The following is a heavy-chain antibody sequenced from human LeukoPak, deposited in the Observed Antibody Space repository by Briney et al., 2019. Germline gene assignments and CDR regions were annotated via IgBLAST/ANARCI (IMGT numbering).Heavy chain of an antibody. Sequence: SVKVSCKASGGTFSSYAISWVRQAPGRGLEWMGGIIPIFGTANYAQKFQGRVTITTDESTSTAYMELSSLRSEDTAVYYCACGVVGAAYFDYWGQGTLVTVSS. CDR2: IIPIFGTA. D-gene: IGHD1-26*01. CDR1: GGTFSSYA. CDR3: ACGVVGAAYFDY. J-gene: IGHJ4*02. V-gene: IGHV1-69*05.